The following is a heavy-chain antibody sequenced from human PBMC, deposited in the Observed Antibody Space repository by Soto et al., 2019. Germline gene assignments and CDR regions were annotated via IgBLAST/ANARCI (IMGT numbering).Heavy chain of an antibody. CDR3: ARDERSPDYYGMDV. Sequence: QVQLQESGPGLVKPSQTLSLTCTVSGGSISSGGYYWSWIRQHPGKGLEWIGYIYYSGSTYYNPSLKSRVTISVDTSKKQFSLKLSSVTAADTAVYYCARDERSPDYYGMDVWGQGTTVTVSS. J-gene: IGHJ6*02. V-gene: IGHV4-31*03. CDR1: GGSISSGGYY. CDR2: IYYSGST.